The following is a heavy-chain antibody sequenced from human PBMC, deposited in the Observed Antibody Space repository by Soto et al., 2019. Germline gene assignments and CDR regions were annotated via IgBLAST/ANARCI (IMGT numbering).Heavy chain of an antibody. D-gene: IGHD2-21*02. Sequence: SETLSLTCTVSGGSISGYYWSWIRQPPGKGLEWIGYIYNTGSTVYNPSIKSQDTISEDTSKDQLYLKQNSVTAADTAVYYCARDLWGYCGTDCYPLDVWGQGTTVTVS. CDR2: IYNTGST. CDR1: GGSISGYY. J-gene: IGHJ6*02. CDR3: ARDLWGYCGTDCYPLDV. V-gene: IGHV4-59*01.